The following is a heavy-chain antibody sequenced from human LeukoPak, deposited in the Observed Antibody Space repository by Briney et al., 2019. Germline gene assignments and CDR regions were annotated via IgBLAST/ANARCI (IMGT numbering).Heavy chain of an antibody. D-gene: IGHD3-10*01. CDR2: IYYSGNI. CDR3: ARATMRYGSGSYYIWFDY. J-gene: IGHJ4*02. V-gene: IGHV4-59*12. CDR1: GGSISSYY. Sequence: PSETLSLTCTVSGGSISSYYWTWIRQPPGKGLEWIGYIYYSGNIKYNPSLKSRVTISVDTSKNQFSLKLSSVTAADTAVYYCARATMRYGSGSYYIWFDYWGQGTLVTVSS.